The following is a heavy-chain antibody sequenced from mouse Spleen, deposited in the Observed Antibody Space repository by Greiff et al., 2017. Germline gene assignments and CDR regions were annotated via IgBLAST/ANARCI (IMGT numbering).Heavy chain of an antibody. V-gene: IGHV1-80*01. J-gene: IGHJ2*01. CDR2: IYPGDGDT. Sequence: QVQLKESGAELVKPGASVKISCKASGYAFSSYWMNWVKQRPGKGLEWIGQIYPGDGDTNYNGKFKGKATLTADKSSSTAYMQLSSLTSEDSAVYFCARRTYYSNSFFDYWGQGTTLTVSS. CDR3: ARRTYYSNSFFDY. D-gene: IGHD2-5*01. CDR1: GYAFSSYW.